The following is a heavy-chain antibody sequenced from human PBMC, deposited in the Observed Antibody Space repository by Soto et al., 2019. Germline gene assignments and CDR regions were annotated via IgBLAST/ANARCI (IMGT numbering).Heavy chain of an antibody. J-gene: IGHJ4*02. CDR2: FNPNSGDT. D-gene: IGHD6-19*01. CDR3: AREASAVISLDY. CDR1: GYTFTAYS. Sequence: ASVHVSCKASGYTFTAYSMHWVRQAPGQGLEWVGWFNPNSGDTIYAQKFQGRVTLTRDTSIGTAYMELYSLTSDDTAVYYCAREASAVISLDYWGQGTLVTVSS. V-gene: IGHV1-2*02.